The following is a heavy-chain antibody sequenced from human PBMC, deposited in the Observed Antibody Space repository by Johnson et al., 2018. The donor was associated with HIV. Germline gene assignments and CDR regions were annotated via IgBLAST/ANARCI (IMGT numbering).Heavy chain of an antibody. CDR1: GFTFSSYG. CDR3: AKAGDYYDSSGYYDAFDI. V-gene: IGHV3-30*02. CDR2: IRYDGSNK. J-gene: IGHJ3*02. Sequence: VQLVESGGGVVQPGGSLRLSCAASGFTFSSYGMHWVRQAPGKGLEWVAFIRYDGSNKYYADSVKDRFTISRDNSKNTLYLQMNSLRAEDTAVYYCAKAGDYYDSSGYYDAFDIWGQGTMVTVSS. D-gene: IGHD3-22*01.